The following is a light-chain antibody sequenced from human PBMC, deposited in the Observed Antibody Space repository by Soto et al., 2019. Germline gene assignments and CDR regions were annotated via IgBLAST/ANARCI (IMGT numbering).Light chain of an antibody. Sequence: QSVLTQPPSASGTPGQRVTISCSGSSSNIGSNTVNWYQQLPGTAPKLLIYSNNQRPSGVPDRFSGSKSGTSASLAISGLQSEDEADYYCAARDKSIHVYVFAT. CDR2: SNN. J-gene: IGLJ1*01. CDR1: SSNIGSNT. CDR3: AARDKSIHVYV. V-gene: IGLV1-44*01.